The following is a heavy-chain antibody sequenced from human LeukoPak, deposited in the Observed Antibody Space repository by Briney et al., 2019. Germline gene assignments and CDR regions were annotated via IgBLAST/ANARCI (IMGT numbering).Heavy chain of an antibody. Sequence: GGSLRLSCAASGFTFSTYWMSWVRQAPGKGLEWVANIKQDGREKYYVDSVKGRFTISRDNAKNSLYLQMNSLRAEDTAVYYCARVEDYGILTGFDYWGREPWSPSPQ. CDR3: ARVEDYGILTGFDY. CDR2: IKQDGREK. D-gene: IGHD3-9*01. CDR1: GFTFSTYW. J-gene: IGHJ4*02. V-gene: IGHV3-7*01.